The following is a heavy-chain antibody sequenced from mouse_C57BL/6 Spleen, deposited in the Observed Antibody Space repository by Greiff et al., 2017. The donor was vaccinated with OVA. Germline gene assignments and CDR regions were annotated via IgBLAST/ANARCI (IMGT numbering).Heavy chain of an antibody. CDR3: ARDDSKSFY. CDR2: IYPGSGST. V-gene: IGHV1-55*01. J-gene: IGHJ2*01. CDR1: GYTFTSYW. Sequence: QVHVKQPGAELVKPGASVKMSCKASGYTFTSYWITWVKQRPGQGLEWLGDIYPGSGSTNYNEKFKSKATLTVDTSSSTAYMQLSSLTSEDSAVYYCARDDSKSFYWGKGTTLTVSS.